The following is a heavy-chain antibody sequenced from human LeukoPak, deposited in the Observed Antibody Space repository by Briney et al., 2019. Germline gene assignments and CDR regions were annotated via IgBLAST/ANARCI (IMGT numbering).Heavy chain of an antibody. V-gene: IGHV3-23*01. CDR3: AKTHYGPLPTAFDI. CDR2: INNSGGST. D-gene: IGHD4-17*01. Sequence: GGSLRLSCAASGFTFSSYAMSWVRQAPGRGLDWVSTINNSGGSTYYADSVKGRFTISRDNSKNTLYLQMNSLRAEDTAVYYCAKTHYGPLPTAFDIWGQGTMVTVSS. CDR1: GFTFSSYA. J-gene: IGHJ3*02.